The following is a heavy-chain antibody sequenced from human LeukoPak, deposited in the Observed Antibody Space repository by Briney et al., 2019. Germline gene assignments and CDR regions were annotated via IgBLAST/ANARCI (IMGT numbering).Heavy chain of an antibody. CDR1: GGSISNYY. D-gene: IGHD6-13*01. Sequence: SETLSLTCTVSGGSISNYYWSWIRQPPGKGLEWIGYIYYSGSTNYNPSLKSRVTISVDTSKNQFSLKLSSVTAADTAVYYCARLAGPYSSSRYGEIDYWGQGTLVTVSS. CDR2: IYYSGST. CDR3: ARLAGPYSSSRYGEIDY. J-gene: IGHJ4*02. V-gene: IGHV4-59*01.